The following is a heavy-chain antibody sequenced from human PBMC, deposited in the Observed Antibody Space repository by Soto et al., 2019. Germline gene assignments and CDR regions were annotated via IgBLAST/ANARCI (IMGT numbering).Heavy chain of an antibody. J-gene: IGHJ6*02. D-gene: IGHD3-3*01. Sequence: GGSLRLSCAASGFTFSSYAMSWVRQAPGKGLEWVSAISGSGGSTYYADSVKGRFTISRDNSKNTLYLQMNSLRAEDTAVYYCAKDRPTIFGLPPELNYYYYYGMDVWGQGTTVTVSS. CDR3: AKDRPTIFGLPPELNYYYYYGMDV. CDR2: ISGSGGST. CDR1: GFTFSSYA. V-gene: IGHV3-23*01.